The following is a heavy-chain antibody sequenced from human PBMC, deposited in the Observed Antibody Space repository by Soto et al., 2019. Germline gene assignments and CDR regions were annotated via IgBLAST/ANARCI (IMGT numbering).Heavy chain of an antibody. J-gene: IGHJ6*02. CDR3: AKGMAADPLYYYYGMDV. CDR1: GFTFSSYA. Sequence: VGSLRLSCAASGFTFSSYAMSWVRQAPGKGLEWVSAISGSGGSTYYADSVKGRFTISRDNSKSTLYLQMNSLRAEDTAVYYCAKGMAADPLYYYYGMDVWGQGTTVTVSS. CDR2: ISGSGGST. D-gene: IGHD6-19*01. V-gene: IGHV3-23*01.